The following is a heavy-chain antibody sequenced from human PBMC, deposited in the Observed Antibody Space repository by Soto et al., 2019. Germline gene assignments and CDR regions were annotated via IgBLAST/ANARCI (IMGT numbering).Heavy chain of an antibody. V-gene: IGHV3-53*01. Sequence: TGGSLSLSCAASGFTVSSNYMSWVRQAPGKGLEWVSVIYSGGSTYYADSVKGRFTISRDNSKNTLYLQMNSLRAEDTAVYYCASYRYGLYYFVYWGQGNLVTV. CDR2: IYSGGST. CDR1: GFTVSSNY. J-gene: IGHJ4*02. CDR3: ASYRYGLYYFVY. D-gene: IGHD5-18*01.